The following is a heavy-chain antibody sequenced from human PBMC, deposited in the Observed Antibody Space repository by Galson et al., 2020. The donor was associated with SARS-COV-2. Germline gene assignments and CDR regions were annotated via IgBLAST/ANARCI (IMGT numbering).Heavy chain of an antibody. D-gene: IGHD3-3*01. J-gene: IGHJ6*03. CDR3: ARGGDDFWSGSYYYMDV. CDR2: IYSGGST. Sequence: GGSLRLSCAASGFTVSSNYMSWVRQAPGKGLEWVSVIYSGGSTYYADSVKGRFTISRDNSKNTLYLQMNSLRAEDTAVYYCARGGDDFWSGSYYYMDVWGKGTTVTVSS. CDR1: GFTVSSNY. V-gene: IGHV3-66*01.